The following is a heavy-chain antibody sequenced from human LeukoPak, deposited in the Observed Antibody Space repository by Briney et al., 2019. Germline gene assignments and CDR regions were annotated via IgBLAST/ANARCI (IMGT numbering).Heavy chain of an antibody. CDR3: ARSDAEGRYCSSTSCYSVAFDI. Sequence: ASVKVSCKASGGTFSSYAISWVRQAPGQGLEWMGGIIPIFGTANYAQKFQGRVTITADESTSTAYMELSSLRSEDTAVYYCARSDAEGRYCSSTSCYSVAFDIWGQGTMVTVSS. V-gene: IGHV1-69*13. CDR1: GGTFSSYA. J-gene: IGHJ3*02. CDR2: IIPIFGTA. D-gene: IGHD2-2*01.